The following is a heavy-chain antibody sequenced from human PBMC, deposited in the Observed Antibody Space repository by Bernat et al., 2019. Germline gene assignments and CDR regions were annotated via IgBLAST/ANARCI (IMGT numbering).Heavy chain of an antibody. CDR2: IGTVGDT. Sequence: EVQLVESGGGLVQPGGSLRLSCAASGFTFSSYDMHWVRQATGKGLEWVSAIGTVGDTYYPGSVKGRFTISRENAKNSLYLQMNSLRAGDTAVYYCVREVQDVVSTGWYFDLWGRGTLVTVSS. CDR1: GFTFSSYD. V-gene: IGHV3-13*01. D-gene: IGHD5-12*01. CDR3: VREVQDVVSTGWYFDL. J-gene: IGHJ2*01.